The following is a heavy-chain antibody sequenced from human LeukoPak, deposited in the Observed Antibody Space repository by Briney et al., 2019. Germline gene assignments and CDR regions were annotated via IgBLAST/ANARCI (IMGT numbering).Heavy chain of an antibody. D-gene: IGHD6-13*01. CDR1: GFTFSDYA. CDR3: AKGSSSWYDENNWFDP. Sequence: PGGSLRLSCAASGFTFSDYAMSWVRQAAGKGLEWVSGISGSGGSTYYADSVKGRFTISRDNSKNTLYLQMNSLRAEDTAVYYCAKGSSSWYDENNWFDPWGQGTLVTVSS. V-gene: IGHV3-23*01. J-gene: IGHJ5*02. CDR2: ISGSGGST.